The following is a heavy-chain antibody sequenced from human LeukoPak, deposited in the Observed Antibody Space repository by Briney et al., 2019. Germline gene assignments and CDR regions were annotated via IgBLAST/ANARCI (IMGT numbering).Heavy chain of an antibody. J-gene: IGHJ4*02. D-gene: IGHD2-15*01. Sequence: SVRVSCKASGGTFSSYSINWVRQAPGQGLEWIGRIIPSLDVANYAHKFQGRVTLSVDRDTATTYMEVTSLRSEDTAIYYCARDHCSPGTCLGGHWGQGTLVTVSS. CDR2: IIPSLDVA. V-gene: IGHV1-69*04. CDR1: GGTFSSYS. CDR3: ARDHCSPGTCLGGH.